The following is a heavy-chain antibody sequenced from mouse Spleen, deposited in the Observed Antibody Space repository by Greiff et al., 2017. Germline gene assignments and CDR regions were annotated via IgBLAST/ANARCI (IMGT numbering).Heavy chain of an antibody. CDR1: GYAFSSSW. D-gene: IGHD1-1*01. V-gene: IGHV1-82*01. CDR2: LYPGDGDT. Sequence: VKLVESGPELVKPGASVKISCKASGYAFSSSWMNWVKQRPGKGLEWIGRLYPGDGDTNYNGKFKGKATLTADKSSSTAYMQLSSLTSEDSAVYFCAREDYYGSSYWYVDVWGAGTTVTVSS. J-gene: IGHJ1*01. CDR3: AREDYYGSSYWYVDV.